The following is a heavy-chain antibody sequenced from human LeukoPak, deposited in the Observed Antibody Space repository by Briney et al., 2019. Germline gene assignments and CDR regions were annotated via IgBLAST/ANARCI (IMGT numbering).Heavy chain of an antibody. J-gene: IGHJ5*02. CDR3: ARLLIAAAANWFDP. CDR1: GGSISNYY. CDR2: IYYSGST. Sequence: SETLSLTCTVSGGSISNYYWSWIRQPPGKGLEWIGYIYYSGSTNYNPSLKSRVTISVDTSKNQFSLKLSSVTAADTAVYYCARLLIAAAANWFDPWGQGTLVTVSS. D-gene: IGHD6-13*01. V-gene: IGHV4-59*08.